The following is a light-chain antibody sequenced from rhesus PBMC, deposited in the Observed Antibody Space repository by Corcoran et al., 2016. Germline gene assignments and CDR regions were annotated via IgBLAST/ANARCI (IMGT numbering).Light chain of an antibody. CDR1: QSISSW. J-gene: IGKJ1*01. CDR2: KAS. Sequence: DIQMTQSPSSLSASVGDTVTITCRASQSISSWFDWYQQKPGKAPKLLLNKASSLQSGVPSRFRGRGSWADFTLTISSLQPEYFATYYCLQYSSSPWTFGQGTKVEIK. CDR3: LQYSSSPWT. V-gene: IGKV1-22*01.